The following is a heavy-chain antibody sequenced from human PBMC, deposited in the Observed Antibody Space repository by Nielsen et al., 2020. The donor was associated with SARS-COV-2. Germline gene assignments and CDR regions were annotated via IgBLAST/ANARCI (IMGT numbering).Heavy chain of an antibody. CDR3: ARVQVVVGHFDY. Sequence: GGSLRLSCAASGFTFSSYAMHWVRQAPGKGLEWVAVISYDGSNKYYADSVKGRFTISRDNSKNMLYLQMNSLRAEDTAAYYCARVQVVVGHFDYWGQGTLVTVSS. J-gene: IGHJ4*02. CDR2: ISYDGSNK. D-gene: IGHD2-15*01. V-gene: IGHV3-30-3*01. CDR1: GFTFSSYA.